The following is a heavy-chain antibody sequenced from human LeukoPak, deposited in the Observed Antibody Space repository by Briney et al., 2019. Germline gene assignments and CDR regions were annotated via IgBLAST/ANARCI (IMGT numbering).Heavy chain of an antibody. V-gene: IGHV4-39*01. J-gene: IGHJ4*02. CDR3: ARRGGSGRAFDY. Sequence: SETLSLTCSVTGASISGEKYYWGGIRQPPGKGLEWIGSIYYTGRTYDNPTLKRRVTISVATYKNQCSLKMSSVTAAETAVYYCARRGGSGRAFDYWGQGTLVTVSS. D-gene: IGHD1-26*01. CDR2: IYYTGRT. CDR1: GASISGEKYY.